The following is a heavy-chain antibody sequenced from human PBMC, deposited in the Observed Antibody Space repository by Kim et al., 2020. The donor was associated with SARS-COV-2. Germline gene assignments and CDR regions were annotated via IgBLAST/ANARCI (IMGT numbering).Heavy chain of an antibody. CDR2: INHSGKT. Sequence: SETLSLTCAVYGGSFSDYYWAWIRQPPGKGLEWIGEINHSGKTGYNPSLKSRVTISIDASVKQVSLKVTPVTAADTAVYYCARVPLGWELPFDYWGQGTLVTVSP. CDR3: ARVPLGWELPFDY. V-gene: IGHV4-34*01. D-gene: IGHD3-10*01. CDR1: GGSFSDYY. J-gene: IGHJ4*02.